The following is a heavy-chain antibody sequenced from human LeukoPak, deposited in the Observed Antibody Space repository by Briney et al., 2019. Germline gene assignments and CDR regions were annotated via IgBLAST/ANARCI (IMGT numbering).Heavy chain of an antibody. Sequence: ASVKVSCKASGHTFTSYGIIWVRQAPGQGLEWMGWISGYNDNTKYAQKLQGRVTMTTDTSTSTAYMELRSLRSDDTAVYYCARGRFGYCSGGSCYRPYYYYYMDVWGKGTTVTISS. CDR2: ISGYNDNT. V-gene: IGHV1-18*01. CDR3: ARGRFGYCSGGSCYRPYYYYYMDV. D-gene: IGHD2-15*01. J-gene: IGHJ6*03. CDR1: GHTFTSYG.